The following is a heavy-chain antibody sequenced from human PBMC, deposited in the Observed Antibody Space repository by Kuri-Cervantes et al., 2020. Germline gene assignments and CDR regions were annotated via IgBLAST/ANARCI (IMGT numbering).Heavy chain of an antibody. J-gene: IGHJ4*02. CDR3: ARGGWSLDY. D-gene: IGHD2-15*01. Sequence: SQTLSLTCAVYGGSFSGYYWSWIRQPPGKGLEWIGEINHSGSTNQNPSLKSRVTISVDTSKNQFSLKLNSVTAADTAVYYCARGGWSLDYWGQGTLVTVSS. CDR1: GGSFSGYY. V-gene: IGHV4-34*01. CDR2: INHSGST.